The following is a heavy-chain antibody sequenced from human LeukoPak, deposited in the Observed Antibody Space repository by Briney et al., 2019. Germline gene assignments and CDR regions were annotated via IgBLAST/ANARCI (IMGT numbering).Heavy chain of an antibody. CDR1: GGSISSYY. D-gene: IGHD3-3*01. V-gene: IGHV4-59*01. CDR2: IYYSGST. Sequence: PSETLSLTCTVSGGSISSYYWSWIRQPPGKGLEWIGYIYYSGSTNYNPSLKSRVTISVDTSKNQFSLKLSFVTAADTAVYYCARADSYYDFWSGYYYFDYWGQGTLVTVSS. J-gene: IGHJ4*02. CDR3: ARADSYYDFWSGYYYFDY.